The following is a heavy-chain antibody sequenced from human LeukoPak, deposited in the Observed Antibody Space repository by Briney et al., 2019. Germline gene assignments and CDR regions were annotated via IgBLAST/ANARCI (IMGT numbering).Heavy chain of an antibody. Sequence: SETLSLACTVSGGSISGSSYYWSWIRQPPGKGLEWIGYIYYSGSTNYNPSLKSRVTISVDTSKNQFSLKLSSVTAADTAVYYCARVRWELLPSYYFDYWGQGTLVTVSS. V-gene: IGHV4-61*01. J-gene: IGHJ4*02. CDR3: ARVRWELLPSYYFDY. D-gene: IGHD1-26*01. CDR2: IYYSGST. CDR1: GGSISGSSYY.